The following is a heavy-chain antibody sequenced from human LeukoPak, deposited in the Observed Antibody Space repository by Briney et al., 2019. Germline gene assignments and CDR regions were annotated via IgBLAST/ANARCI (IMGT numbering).Heavy chain of an antibody. CDR1: GFTFTTYW. V-gene: IGHV3-74*01. CDR3: VREGLECSGSSCQRAAFDY. D-gene: IGHD2-2*01. CDR2: IKGDGIST. Sequence: GGSLRLSCAASGFTFTTYWMHWVRQVPGKGLVWVARIKGDGISTRHADSMKGRFTISRDNAKNTLYLQMNSLRDEDTAVYYCVREGLECSGSSCQRAAFDYWGQGTLVTVSS. J-gene: IGHJ4*02.